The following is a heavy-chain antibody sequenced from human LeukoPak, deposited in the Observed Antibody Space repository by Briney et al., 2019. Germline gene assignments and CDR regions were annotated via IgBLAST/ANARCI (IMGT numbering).Heavy chain of an antibody. CDR2: INHSGST. V-gene: IGHV4-34*01. Sequence: SETLSLTCAVYGGSFSGYYWSWIRQPPGKGLEWTGEINHSGSTNYNPSLKSRVTISVDTSKNQFSLKLSSVTAADTAVYYCARSIVVVVAATGADYWGQGTLVTVSS. CDR3: ARSIVVVVAATGADY. CDR1: GGSFSGYY. J-gene: IGHJ4*02. D-gene: IGHD2-15*01.